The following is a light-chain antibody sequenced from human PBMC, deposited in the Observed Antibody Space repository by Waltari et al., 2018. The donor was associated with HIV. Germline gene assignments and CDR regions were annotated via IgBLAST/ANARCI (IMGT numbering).Light chain of an antibody. CDR2: GAS. Sequence: EIMMTQSPGTLSVSPGERATLACRASQSVSSNLAWYQQNPGQAPRLLIYGASTRATGMPARFSGSGSGTEFSLTISSLQSEDFAVYYCQQYHHWPLTFGQGTRLEIK. CDR1: QSVSSN. V-gene: IGKV3-15*01. J-gene: IGKJ5*01. CDR3: QQYHHWPLT.